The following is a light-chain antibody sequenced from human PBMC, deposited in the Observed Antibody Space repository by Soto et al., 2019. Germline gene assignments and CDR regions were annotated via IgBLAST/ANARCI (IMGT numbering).Light chain of an antibody. CDR2: TAS. CDR1: QNIATY. J-gene: IGKJ4*01. Sequence: DIQMTQSPSSLSASVGDRVTITCRASQNIATYLNWDQQTPGKAPKPLIYTASTLQSGVPSRFSGSGSGTDFTLTISSLQPEDFATFYCQQSYNTPLTFGGGTKVDNK. V-gene: IGKV1-39*01. CDR3: QQSYNTPLT.